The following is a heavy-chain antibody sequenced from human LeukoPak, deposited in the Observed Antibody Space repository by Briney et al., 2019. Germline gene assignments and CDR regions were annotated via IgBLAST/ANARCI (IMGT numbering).Heavy chain of an antibody. CDR3: ARDPNRIAARPPGFDP. CDR1: GYTFTSYA. V-gene: IGHV7-4-1*02. D-gene: IGHD6-6*01. CDR2: INTNTGNP. J-gene: IGHJ5*02. Sequence: GASVKVSCKASGYTFTSYAMNWVRQAPGQGLEWMGWINTNTGNPTYAQGFTGRFVFSLDTSVSTAYLQISSLKAEDTAVYYCARDPNRIAARPPGFDPWGQGTLVTVSS.